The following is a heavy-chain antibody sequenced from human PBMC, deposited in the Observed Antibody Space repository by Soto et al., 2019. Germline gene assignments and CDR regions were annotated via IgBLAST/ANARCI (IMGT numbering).Heavy chain of an antibody. J-gene: IGHJ4*02. Sequence: GGSLRLSCAASRFPFRSYAMHWVRKATGKGLEWVAAISYDGDNRYYADSVKGRFTISRDNSKNTLYLQMNSLRAEDTAVYYCAKDRITMIVVGPIDYWGQRTLVTVSS. CDR3: AKDRITMIVVGPIDY. CDR1: RFPFRSYA. D-gene: IGHD3-22*01. CDR2: ISYDGDNR. V-gene: IGHV3-30*18.